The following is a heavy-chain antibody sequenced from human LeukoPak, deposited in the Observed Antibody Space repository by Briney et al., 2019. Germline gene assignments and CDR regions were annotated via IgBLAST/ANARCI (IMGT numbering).Heavy chain of an antibody. Sequence: ASVKVSCKASGGTFSSYAISWVRQAPGQGLEWMGWISAYNGNTNYAQKLQGRVTMTTDTSTSTAYMELRSLRSDDTAVYYCARFWPNWGSYYFDYWGQGTLVTVSS. V-gene: IGHV1-18*01. CDR1: GGTFSSYA. CDR3: ARFWPNWGSYYFDY. J-gene: IGHJ4*02. CDR2: ISAYNGNT. D-gene: IGHD7-27*01.